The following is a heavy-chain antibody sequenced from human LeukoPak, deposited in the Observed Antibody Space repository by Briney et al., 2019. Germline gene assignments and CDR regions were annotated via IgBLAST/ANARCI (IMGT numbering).Heavy chain of an antibody. J-gene: IGHJ6*02. CDR1: GGSFGGYY. Sequence: SETLSLTCAVYGGSFGGYYWSWIRQPPGKGLEWIGEINHSGSTNYNPSLKSRVTISVDTSKNQFSLKLSSVTAADTAVYYCARGLFHSSGLPYAMGVWGQGTTVTVSS. CDR2: INHSGST. CDR3: ARGLFHSSGLPYAMGV. V-gene: IGHV4-34*01. D-gene: IGHD3-22*01.